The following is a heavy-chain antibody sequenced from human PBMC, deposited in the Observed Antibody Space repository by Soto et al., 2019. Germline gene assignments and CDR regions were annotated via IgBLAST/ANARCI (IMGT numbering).Heavy chain of an antibody. V-gene: IGHV1-2*02. CDR1: GYTFTGCY. D-gene: IGHD3-16*01. J-gene: IGHJ5*02. Sequence: ASVKVSCKASGYTFTGCYMHWVRQAPGQGLEWMGWINPNSGGTNYAQKFQGRVTMTRDISIATAYMELSSVRSDDTGIYYCARMETFGSLNWFDPWGQGTLVTVSS. CDR2: INPNSGGT. CDR3: ARMETFGSLNWFDP.